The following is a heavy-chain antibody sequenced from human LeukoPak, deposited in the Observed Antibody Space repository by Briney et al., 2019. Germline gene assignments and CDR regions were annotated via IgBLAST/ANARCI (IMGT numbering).Heavy chain of an antibody. Sequence: PSETLSLTRTVSGGSISPYYWSWIRQPPGKGLEWIGYIYYSGSTNYNPSLKSRVTMSVDTSKNQFSLKLSSVTAADTAVYYCARYDWGKYFDYWGQGTLVTVSS. CDR2: IYYSGST. V-gene: IGHV4-59*01. CDR3: ARYDWGKYFDY. J-gene: IGHJ4*02. CDR1: GGSISPYY. D-gene: IGHD3-16*01.